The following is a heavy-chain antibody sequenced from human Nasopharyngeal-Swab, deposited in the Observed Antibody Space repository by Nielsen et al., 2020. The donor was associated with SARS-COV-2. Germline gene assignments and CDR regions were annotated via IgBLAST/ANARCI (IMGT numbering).Heavy chain of an antibody. CDR1: GFTFSSYA. D-gene: IGHD5-24*01. J-gene: IGHJ3*02. Sequence: GAALPISCAASGFTFSSYAMSWVRTAPGKGLGWVSAISGSGGSTYYADSVKGRFTISRDNSKNTLYLQMNSLRAEDTAVYYCAKSKGMADAFDIWGQGTMVTVSS. CDR3: AKSKGMADAFDI. V-gene: IGHV3-23*01. CDR2: ISGSGGST.